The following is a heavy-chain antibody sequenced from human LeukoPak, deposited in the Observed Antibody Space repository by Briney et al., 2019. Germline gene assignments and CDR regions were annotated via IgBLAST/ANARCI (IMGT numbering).Heavy chain of an antibody. V-gene: IGHV3-48*04. Sequence: GGSLRLSCAASGYTFSSYSMSWVRQAPGKGLEWVSYITSTSSTVYYADSVKGRFTVSRDNAKNSLYLQMNSLRAEDTALYYCARDPRMAGSPFSDYWGQGTLVTVSS. CDR3: ARDPRMAGSPFSDY. J-gene: IGHJ4*02. D-gene: IGHD2/OR15-2a*01. CDR2: ITSTSSTV. CDR1: GYTFSSYS.